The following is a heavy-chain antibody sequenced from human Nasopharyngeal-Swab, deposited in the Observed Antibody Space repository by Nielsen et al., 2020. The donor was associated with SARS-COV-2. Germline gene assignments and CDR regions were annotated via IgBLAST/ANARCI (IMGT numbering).Heavy chain of an antibody. Sequence: SETLSLTCTVSGGSISSSSYYWGWIRQPPGKGLEWIGSIYYSGSTYYSPSLKSRVTISVDTSKNQFSLKLSSVTAADTAVYYCARSDYYEYYAFDIWGQGTMVTVSS. CDR1: GGSISSSSYY. CDR3: ARSDYYEYYAFDI. CDR2: IYYSGST. V-gene: IGHV4-39*07. D-gene: IGHD3-22*01. J-gene: IGHJ3*02.